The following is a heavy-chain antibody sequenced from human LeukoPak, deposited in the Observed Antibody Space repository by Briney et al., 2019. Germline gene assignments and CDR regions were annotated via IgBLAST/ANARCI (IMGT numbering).Heavy chain of an antibody. CDR3: ARDVLGTYYCDSSGSPRAY. V-gene: IGHV3-53*01. J-gene: IGHJ4*02. Sequence: QPGGSLRLSCAASGFTVSSNYMSWVRQAPGKGLEWVSVIYSGGSTYYADSVKGRFTISRDNSKNTLYLQMNSLRAEDTAVYYCARDVLGTYYCDSSGSPRAYWGQGTLVTVSS. D-gene: IGHD3-22*01. CDR1: GFTVSSNY. CDR2: IYSGGST.